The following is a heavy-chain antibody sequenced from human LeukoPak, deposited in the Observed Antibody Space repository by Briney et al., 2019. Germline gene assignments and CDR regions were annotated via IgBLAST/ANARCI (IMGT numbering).Heavy chain of an antibody. D-gene: IGHD3-22*01. CDR3: ARGGNYYDSSGYYFGYFQH. CDR1: GSTLSSYW. CDR2: INSDGSTT. Sequence: PGGSLRLSCAASGSTLSSYWMHWVRQAPGKGLVWVSRINSDGSTTSYADSVKGRFTISRDNAKNSLHLQMNSLRGEDTAVYYCARGGNYYDSSGYYFGYFQHWGQGTLVTVSS. V-gene: IGHV3-74*01. J-gene: IGHJ1*01.